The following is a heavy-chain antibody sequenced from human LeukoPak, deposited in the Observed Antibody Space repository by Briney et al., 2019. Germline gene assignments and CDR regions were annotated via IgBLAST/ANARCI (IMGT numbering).Heavy chain of an antibody. CDR1: GYSFSSNW. CDR2: IYPGDSDT. V-gene: IGHV5-51*07. CDR3: ARDSSSGGMDV. Sequence: GESLKISCKGSGYSFSSNWIGWVHQMPGKGLEWMGVIYPGDSDTRYSPSFQGQVTISADKSTSTAYLQWSSLKASDTAMYYCARDSSSGGMDVWGQGTTVTVSS. J-gene: IGHJ6*02. D-gene: IGHD6-13*01.